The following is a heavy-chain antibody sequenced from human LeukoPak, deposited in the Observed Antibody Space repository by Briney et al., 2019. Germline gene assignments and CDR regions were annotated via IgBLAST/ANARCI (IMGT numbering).Heavy chain of an antibody. CDR1: GGSISSGGYY. Sequence: NPSETLSLTCTVSGGSISSGGYYWSWIRQHPGKGLEWIGYIYYSGSTYYNPSLKSRVTISVDTSKNQFSLKLSSVTAADTAVYYCAREMDYSLSQDDAFDIWGQGTMVTVSS. CDR2: IYYSGST. V-gene: IGHV4-31*03. CDR3: AREMDYSLSQDDAFDI. J-gene: IGHJ3*02. D-gene: IGHD4-4*01.